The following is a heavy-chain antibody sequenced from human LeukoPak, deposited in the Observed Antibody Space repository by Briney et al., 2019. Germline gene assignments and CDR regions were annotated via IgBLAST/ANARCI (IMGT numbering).Heavy chain of an antibody. CDR1: GYTFTSYG. D-gene: IGHD5-12*01. V-gene: IGHV1-18*01. Sequence: ASVKVSCKASGYTFTSYGISWVRQAPGQGLEWMGWISAYNGNTNYAQKLQGRVTMTTGTSTSTAYMELRSLRSDDTAVYYCAREPTLSGYDPRGYYFDYWGQGTLVTVSS. CDR2: ISAYNGNT. J-gene: IGHJ4*02. CDR3: AREPTLSGYDPRGYYFDY.